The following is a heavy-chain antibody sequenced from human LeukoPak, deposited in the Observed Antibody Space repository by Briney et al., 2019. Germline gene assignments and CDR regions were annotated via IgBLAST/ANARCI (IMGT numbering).Heavy chain of an antibody. V-gene: IGHV5-51*01. CDR2: IYPANSDT. CDR1: GYSFTKYW. D-gene: IGHD3-10*01. Sequence: GESLKISCKASGYSFTKYWIGWVRQMPGKGLEWMAIIYPANSDTRYSASFQGQVTISADTSITTAYLQWSSLTASDTAMYYCARERESGSSWFDPRGQGTLVTVSS. CDR3: ARERESGSSWFDP. J-gene: IGHJ5*02.